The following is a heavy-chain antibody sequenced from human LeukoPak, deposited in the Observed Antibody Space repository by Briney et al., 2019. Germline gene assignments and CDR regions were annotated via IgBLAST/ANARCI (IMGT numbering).Heavy chain of an antibody. CDR1: GYTFTSYV. Sequence: ASVKVSCKASGYTFTSYVMHWVRQAPGQRLEWMGWINTGNGNTKYSQKFQGRVTITRDTSASTAYMGLSSLRSEDTAVYYCARALIWEWLLRPWGQGTLVTVSS. CDR3: ARALIWEWLLRP. CDR2: INTGNGNT. J-gene: IGHJ5*02. V-gene: IGHV1-3*04. D-gene: IGHD5-12*01.